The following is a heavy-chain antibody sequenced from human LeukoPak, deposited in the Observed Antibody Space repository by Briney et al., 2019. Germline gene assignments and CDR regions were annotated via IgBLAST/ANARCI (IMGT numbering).Heavy chain of an antibody. Sequence: PGGSLRLSCAASGFTFSSYEMNWVRQAPGKGLEWVSYISSSGSTRYYADSVKGRFTISRDNAKNSLYLQMNSLRAEDTALYYCARLGSHQIYGSGSFFDYWGQGIVVTVSS. CDR3: ARLGSHQIYGSGSFFDY. V-gene: IGHV3-48*03. J-gene: IGHJ4*02. CDR1: GFTFSSYE. D-gene: IGHD3-10*01. CDR2: ISSSGSTR.